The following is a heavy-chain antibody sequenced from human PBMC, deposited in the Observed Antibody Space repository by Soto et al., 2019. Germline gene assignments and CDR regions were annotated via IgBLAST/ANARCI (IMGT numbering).Heavy chain of an antibody. Sequence: SETLSLTCAVSGGSISSGGYSWSWIRQPPGKGLEWIGYIYHSGSTYYNPSLKSRVTISVDRSKNQFSLKLSSVTAADTAVYYCAREQIQSYWGLGESYFAYWGPGTLVTLSS. V-gene: IGHV4-30-2*01. CDR3: AREQIQSYWGLGESYFAY. CDR1: GGSISSGGYS. D-gene: IGHD3-10*01. CDR2: IYHSGST. J-gene: IGHJ4*02.